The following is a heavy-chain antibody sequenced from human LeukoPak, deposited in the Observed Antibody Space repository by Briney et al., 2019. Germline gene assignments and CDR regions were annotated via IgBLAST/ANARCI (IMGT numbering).Heavy chain of an antibody. CDR1: GYTFTSYA. V-gene: IGHV1-3*01. CDR3: ARDQNIAAAGQTDAFDI. Sequence: GASVKVSCKASGYTFTSYAMHWVRQAPGQRLEWMGWINAGNGNTKYSQKFQGRVTITRDTSASTAYMELSSLRSEDTAVYYCARDQNIAAAGQTDAFDIWGQGTMVTVSS. D-gene: IGHD6-13*01. J-gene: IGHJ3*02. CDR2: INAGNGNT.